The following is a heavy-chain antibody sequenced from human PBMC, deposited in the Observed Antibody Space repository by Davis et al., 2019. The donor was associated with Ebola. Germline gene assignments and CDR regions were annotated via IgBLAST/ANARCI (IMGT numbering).Heavy chain of an antibody. V-gene: IGHV4-34*01. Sequence: SETLSLTCPLPGGSISGYYWSWIRQPPGKGLEWFGEINHSGSTNYNSSLKSRVTISVDTSKNQFSLKLSSVTAADTAVYCCERALPYALGYCSGGNRCPGNWFDPWGQGTLVTVSS. CDR3: ERALPYALGYCSGGNRCPGNWFDP. J-gene: IGHJ5*02. D-gene: IGHD2-15*01. CDR1: GGSISGYY. CDR2: INHSGST.